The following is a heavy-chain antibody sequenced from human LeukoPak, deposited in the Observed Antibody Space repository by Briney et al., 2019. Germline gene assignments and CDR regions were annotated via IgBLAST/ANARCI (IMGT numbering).Heavy chain of an antibody. J-gene: IGHJ2*01. CDR3: AINEGPYWYFDL. CDR1: GGTFSSYA. V-gene: IGHV1-69*05. CDR2: IIPIFGTA. Sequence: ASVKVSCKASGGTFSSYAISWVRQAPGQGLEWMGGIIPIFGTANYAQKFQGRVTITTDESTSTAYMELSSLRSEDTAVYYCAINEGPYWYFDLWGRGTLVTVSS.